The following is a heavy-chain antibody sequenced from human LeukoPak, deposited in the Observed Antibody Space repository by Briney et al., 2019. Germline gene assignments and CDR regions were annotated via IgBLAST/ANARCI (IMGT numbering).Heavy chain of an antibody. CDR3: VRDALNWNYDY. Sequence: GSVKVSCKASGYTFTEYFMHWVRQAPGQGLEWMGWISPTNGDTRYAQNFQGRVTMTRDTSISTAYMELSRLRSDDTAVYYCVRDALNWNYDYWGQGTLVAVPS. CDR2: ISPTNGDT. V-gene: IGHV1-2*02. CDR1: GYTFTEYF. J-gene: IGHJ4*02. D-gene: IGHD1-7*01.